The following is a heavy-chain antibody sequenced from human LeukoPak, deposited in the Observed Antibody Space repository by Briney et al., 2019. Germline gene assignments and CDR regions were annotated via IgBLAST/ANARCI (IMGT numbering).Heavy chain of an antibody. CDR2: ISSSSSYM. D-gene: IGHD4-11*01. J-gene: IGHJ4*02. Sequence: GGSLRLSCAASGFPFSSYSMKWFRQAPGKGLEWVSSISSSSSYMDYADSVKGRFTISRDNAKNSLYLQMNSLRAKDTAVYYCARASSNYLDYWGQGTLVTVSS. CDR1: GFPFSSYS. CDR3: ARASSNYLDY. V-gene: IGHV3-21*01.